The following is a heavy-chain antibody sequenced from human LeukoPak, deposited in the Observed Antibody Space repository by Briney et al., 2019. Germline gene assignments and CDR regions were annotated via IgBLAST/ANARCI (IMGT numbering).Heavy chain of an antibody. CDR2: ISGSGDST. Sequence: PGGSLRLSCAASGFTFSNYAMNWVRQAPGKGLEWVSTISGSGDSTYYADPVKGRFTISRDNSKNTLNLQMNSLRAEDTAVYYCAKDLRWTGRYSNSFDYWGQGALVTVSS. V-gene: IGHV3-23*01. CDR1: GFTFSNYA. D-gene: IGHD3/OR15-3a*01. CDR3: AKDLRWTGRYSNSFDY. J-gene: IGHJ4*02.